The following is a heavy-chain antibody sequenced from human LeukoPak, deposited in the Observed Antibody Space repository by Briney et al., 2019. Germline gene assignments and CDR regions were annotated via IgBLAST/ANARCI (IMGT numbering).Heavy chain of an antibody. V-gene: IGHV3-21*04. Sequence: GGSLRLSCAASGFIFSNYGVSWVRQAPGKGLEWVSSISFSSTHIYYADSIQGRFTISRDNAENSLYLQMHSLRVEDTAVYFCARDPGAFPYFFDNWGQGTLVTVSS. CDR1: GFIFSNYG. CDR3: ARDPGAFPYFFDN. CDR2: ISFSSTHI. J-gene: IGHJ4*02.